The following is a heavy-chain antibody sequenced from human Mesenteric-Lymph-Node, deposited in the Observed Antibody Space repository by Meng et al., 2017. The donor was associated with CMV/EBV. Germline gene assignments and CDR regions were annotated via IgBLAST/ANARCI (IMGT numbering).Heavy chain of an antibody. D-gene: IGHD6-25*01. CDR3: ALMIAADTNWIDP. CDR1: GDSISSDDYY. CDR2: IYYSGST. Sequence: SETLSLTCSVSGDSISSDDYYWSWIRQPPGKGLEWIGHIYYSGSTYYNPSLRSRITMSIDTSKNQFSLRLSSVTAADTAVYYCALMIAADTNWIDPWGQGTLVTVSS. J-gene: IGHJ5*02. V-gene: IGHV4-30-4*08.